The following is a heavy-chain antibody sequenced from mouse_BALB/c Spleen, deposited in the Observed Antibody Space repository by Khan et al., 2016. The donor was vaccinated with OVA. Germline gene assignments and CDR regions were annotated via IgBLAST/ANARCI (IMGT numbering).Heavy chain of an antibody. CDR1: GYTFTNYW. CDR2: IYPSDSYT. V-gene: IGHV1-69*02. Sequence: QVQLQQPVTELVRPGASMKLSCKASGYTFTNYWINWVKQRPGQGLEWIGNIYPSDSYTNYNQKFKDKATLTVDESSSTAYMQLSSPTSEDTAVXYGSGGVRLHYCAVDYWGQGTSVTVSS. D-gene: IGHD2-14*01. J-gene: IGHJ4*01. CDR3: SGGVRLHYCAVDY.